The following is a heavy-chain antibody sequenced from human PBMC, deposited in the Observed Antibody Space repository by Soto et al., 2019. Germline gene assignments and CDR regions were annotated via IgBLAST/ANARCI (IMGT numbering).Heavy chain of an antibody. CDR2: ISGSGGST. D-gene: IGHD3-22*01. J-gene: IGHJ4*02. V-gene: IGHV3-23*01. Sequence: PGGSLRLSCAASGFTFSSYAMSWVRQAPGKGLEWVSAISGSGGSTYYAGSVKGRFTISRDNSKNTLYLQMNSLRAEDTAVYYCAKCRYYDSSGSVRAPFDYWAQGTLVTVSS. CDR1: GFTFSSYA. CDR3: AKCRYYDSSGSVRAPFDY.